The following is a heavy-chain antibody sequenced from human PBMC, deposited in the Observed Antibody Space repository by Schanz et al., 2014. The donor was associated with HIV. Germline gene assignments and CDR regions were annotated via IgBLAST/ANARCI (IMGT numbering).Heavy chain of an antibody. CDR3: ARDEHSSSRPDWFDP. J-gene: IGHJ5*02. D-gene: IGHD6-13*01. V-gene: IGHV3-11*01. CDR2: ISSSGSTI. CDR1: GFTFSDYS. Sequence: QVQLVESGGGLVKPGGSLRLSCAASGFTFSDYSMSWIRQAPGKGLEWVSYISSSGSTIYYADSVKGRFTISRANAKNSLYLQMNSLRAEDTAVYYCARDEHSSSRPDWFDPWGQGTLVTVYS.